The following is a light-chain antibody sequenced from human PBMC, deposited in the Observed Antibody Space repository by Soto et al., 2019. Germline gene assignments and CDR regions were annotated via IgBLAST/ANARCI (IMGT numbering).Light chain of an antibody. Sequence: QSALAQPASVSGSPGQSITISCTGASSDVGSYNLVSWYQQHPGKAPKLMIFEFSKRPSGVSNRFSGSKSGNTASLTISGLQAEDEAEYYCCSYATASTYFFGTGTKVTVL. J-gene: IGLJ1*01. V-gene: IGLV2-23*02. CDR2: EFS. CDR1: SSDVGSYNL. CDR3: CSYATASTYF.